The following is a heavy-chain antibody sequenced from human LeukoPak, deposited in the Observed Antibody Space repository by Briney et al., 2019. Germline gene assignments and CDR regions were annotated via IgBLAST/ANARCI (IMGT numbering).Heavy chain of an antibody. Sequence: GGSLRLSCAASGFTFSSYSMNWVRQAPGKGLEWVSSISSSSSYIYYADSVKGRFTISRDNAKNSLYLQMNSLRAEDTAVYYCARVNGLGWFDPWGQGTLVTVSS. D-gene: IGHD2-8*01. V-gene: IGHV3-21*01. J-gene: IGHJ5*02. CDR3: ARVNGLGWFDP. CDR2: ISSSSSYI. CDR1: GFTFSSYS.